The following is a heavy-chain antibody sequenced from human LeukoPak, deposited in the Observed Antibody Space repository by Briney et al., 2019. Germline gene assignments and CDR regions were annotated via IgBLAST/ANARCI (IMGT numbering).Heavy chain of an antibody. D-gene: IGHD5-12*01. J-gene: IGHJ4*02. Sequence: GGPLTLSCAASGFTFSDYYVSWIRQAPGKGLEWVSYISSSSSYTNYADSVKGRFTISRDNAKNSLYLQMNSLRAEDTAVYYCARDAGGYSGYDYWGQGTLVTVSS. CDR3: ARDAGGYSGYDY. CDR2: ISSSSSYT. V-gene: IGHV3-11*05. CDR1: GFTFSDYY.